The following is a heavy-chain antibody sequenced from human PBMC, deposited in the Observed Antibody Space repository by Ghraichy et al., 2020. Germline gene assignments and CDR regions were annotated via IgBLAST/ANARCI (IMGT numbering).Heavy chain of an antibody. CDR2: ISSSISTI. CDR1: GFTFSSYS. D-gene: IGHD3-22*01. Sequence: GESLNISCAASGFTFSSYSMNWVRQAPGKGLEWVSYISSSISTIYYADSVKGRFTISRDNAKNSLYLQMNSLRAEDTAVYYCARDIGGGYYYDSSGYFDYWGQGTLVTVSS. J-gene: IGHJ4*02. V-gene: IGHV3-48*01. CDR3: ARDIGGGYYYDSSGYFDY.